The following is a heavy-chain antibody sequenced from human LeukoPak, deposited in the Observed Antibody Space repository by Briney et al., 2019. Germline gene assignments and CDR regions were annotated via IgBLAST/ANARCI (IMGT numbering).Heavy chain of an antibody. CDR1: GVSISRSDW. J-gene: IGHJ6*03. Sequence: SETLSLTCAVSGVSISRSDWWSWVRQPPGKGLEWIGEIYHSGSTNYNPSLKSRVTISVDTSKNPFSLKLRSVTAADTAVYYCARGYSGYDLFYYYYMDVWGKGTTVTISS. D-gene: IGHD5-12*01. CDR2: IYHSGST. CDR3: ARGYSGYDLFYYYYMDV. V-gene: IGHV4-4*02.